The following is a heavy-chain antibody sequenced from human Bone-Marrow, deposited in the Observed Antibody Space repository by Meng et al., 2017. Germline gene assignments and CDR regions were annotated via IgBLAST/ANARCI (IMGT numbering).Heavy chain of an antibody. J-gene: IGHJ4*02. CDR1: GFTFSDYY. CDR2: ISSSGSTI. Sequence: GESLKISCAASGFTFSDYYMSWIRQAPGQGLEWVSYISSSGSTIYYADSVKGRFTISRDNAKNSLYLQMNSLRAEDTAVYYCARDLWYYGSGSYQQVDYWGQGTLVTVSS. D-gene: IGHD3-10*01. V-gene: IGHV3-11*04. CDR3: ARDLWYYGSGSYQQVDY.